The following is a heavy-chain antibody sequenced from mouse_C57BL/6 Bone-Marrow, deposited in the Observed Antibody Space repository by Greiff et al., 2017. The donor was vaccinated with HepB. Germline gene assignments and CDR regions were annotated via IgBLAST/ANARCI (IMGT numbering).Heavy chain of an antibody. Sequence: VQLQQPGAELVKPGASVKMSCKASGYTFTSYWITWVKQRPGQGLEWIGDIYPGSGSTNYNEKFKSKATLTVDTSSSPAYMQLSSLTSEDAAVYYCARRRGSTTVVARRWYFDVWGTGTTVTVSS. CDR1: GYTFTSYW. CDR3: ARRRGSTTVVARRWYFDV. V-gene: IGHV1-55*01. J-gene: IGHJ1*03. CDR2: IYPGSGST. D-gene: IGHD1-1*01.